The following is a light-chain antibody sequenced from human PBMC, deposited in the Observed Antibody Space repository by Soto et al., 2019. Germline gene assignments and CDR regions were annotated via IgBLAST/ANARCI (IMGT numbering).Light chain of an antibody. CDR2: EVS. J-gene: IGLJ1*01. V-gene: IGLV2-14*01. CDR3: SSYTSSSTPHV. Sequence: QSALTQPASVSGSPGQSITISCTGASSDVGGYNYVSWYQQHPGKAPKLMIYEVSNRPSGVSNRFSGSKSGNTASLTISGLQAEDEADYYCSSYTSSSTPHVFGTGTKLTVL. CDR1: SSDVGGYNY.